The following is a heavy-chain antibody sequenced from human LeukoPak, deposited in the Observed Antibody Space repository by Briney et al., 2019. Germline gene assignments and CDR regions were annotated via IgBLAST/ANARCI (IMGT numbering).Heavy chain of an antibody. CDR2: ISSGSSYI. CDR1: AFTFSSYS. V-gene: IGHV3-21*01. Sequence: GGSLRLSCAASAFTFSSYSMDWVRRAPGKGLEWVSSISSGSSYIYYEDPGKGRFTISSNNAKNSMYLKMNGLRAEDSAVYYCARIRVDAFDIWGQGTMVAVSS. J-gene: IGHJ3*02. D-gene: IGHD6-13*01. CDR3: ARIRVDAFDI.